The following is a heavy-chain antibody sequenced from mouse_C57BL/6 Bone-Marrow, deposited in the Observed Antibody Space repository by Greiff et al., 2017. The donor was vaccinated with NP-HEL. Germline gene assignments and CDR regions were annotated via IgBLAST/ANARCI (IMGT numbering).Heavy chain of an antibody. Sequence: DVMLVESGGGLVKPGGSLKLSCAASGFTFSSYAMSWVRQTPEKRLEWVATISDGGSYTYYPDNVKGRFTISRDNAKNNLYLQMSHLKSEDTAMYYCARDHIDGYYLAWFAYWGQGTLVTVSA. V-gene: IGHV5-4*01. CDR3: ARDHIDGYYLAWFAY. CDR2: ISDGGSYT. CDR1: GFTFSSYA. D-gene: IGHD2-3*01. J-gene: IGHJ3*01.